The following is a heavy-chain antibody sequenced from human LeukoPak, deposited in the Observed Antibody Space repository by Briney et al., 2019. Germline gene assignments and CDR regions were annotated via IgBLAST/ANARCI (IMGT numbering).Heavy chain of an antibody. CDR3: AVAAMIVDNKASDY. Sequence: GASVKVSCKASGYTFTGYYMHWVRQAPGQGLEWMGWINPNSGGTNYAQKFQGRVTMTRDTSISTAYMELSRLRSDDTAVYYCAVAAMIVDNKASDYWGQGTLVTVSS. V-gene: IGHV1-2*02. J-gene: IGHJ4*02. D-gene: IGHD3-22*01. CDR1: GYTFTGYY. CDR2: INPNSGGT.